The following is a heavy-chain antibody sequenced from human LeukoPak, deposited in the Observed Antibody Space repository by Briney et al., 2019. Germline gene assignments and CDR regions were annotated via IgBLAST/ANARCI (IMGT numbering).Heavy chain of an antibody. Sequence: GGSLGLSCAASGFTFSSYGMHWVRQAPGKGLEWVAVISYDGSNKYYADSVKGRFTISRDNSKNTLYLQMNSLRAEDTAVYYCAKDLRVLWGPRGGGFDYWGQGTLVTVSS. V-gene: IGHV3-30*18. J-gene: IGHJ4*02. CDR1: GFTFSSYG. CDR2: ISYDGSNK. D-gene: IGHD2-2*01. CDR3: AKDLRVLWGPRGGGFDY.